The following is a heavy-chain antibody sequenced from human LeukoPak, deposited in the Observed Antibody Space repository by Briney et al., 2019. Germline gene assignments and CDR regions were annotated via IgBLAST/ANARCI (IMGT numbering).Heavy chain of an antibody. V-gene: IGHV1-69*05. D-gene: IGHD6-13*01. CDR2: IIPIFGTA. J-gene: IGHJ3*02. Sequence: GASVKVSCKASGGTFSSYAISWVRQAPGQGLEWMGGIIPIFGTANYAQKLQGRVTMTTDTSTSTAYMELRSLRSDDTAVYYCAINPRSPHFPNDAFDIWGQGTMVTVSS. CDR1: GGTFSSYA. CDR3: AINPRSPHFPNDAFDI.